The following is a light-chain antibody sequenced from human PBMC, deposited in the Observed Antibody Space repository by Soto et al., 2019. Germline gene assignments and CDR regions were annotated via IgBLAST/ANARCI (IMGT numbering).Light chain of an antibody. CDR3: QRYNDWPLT. V-gene: IGKV3-15*01. J-gene: IGKJ4*01. CDR2: NAF. CDR1: QGVGIT. Sequence: EIVMTQSPATLSVSPGEGVTLSCRASQGVGITLAWYQQKPGQTPRLLIYNAFTRATGIPARFSGSGSGTEFTLTINSRQAEDSAVYYCQRYNDWPLTFGGGTKVEVK.